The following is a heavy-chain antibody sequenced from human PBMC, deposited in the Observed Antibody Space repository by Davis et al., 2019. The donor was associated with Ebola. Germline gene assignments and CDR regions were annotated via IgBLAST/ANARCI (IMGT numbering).Heavy chain of an antibody. CDR2: ITSSSDHI. CDR1: GFTLRSYN. D-gene: IGHD3-3*01. Sequence: GESLKISCAASGFTLRSYNMNWVRQAPGKGLEWISSITSSSDHIVYAGSVKGRFTVSRDNSKKTMNLQMNSLRAEDTAVYYCARSGLSFGVVKYHYGMDVWGKGTTVTVSS. J-gene: IGHJ6*04. CDR3: ARSGLSFGVVKYHYGMDV. V-gene: IGHV3-21*04.